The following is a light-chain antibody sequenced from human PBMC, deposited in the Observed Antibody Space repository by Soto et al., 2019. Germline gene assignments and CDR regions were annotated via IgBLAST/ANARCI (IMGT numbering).Light chain of an antibody. CDR1: QSVTSD. V-gene: IGKV3-15*01. Sequence: EVVMTQSPATLSVSPGDRATLSCRASQSVTSDLAWYQHKPGQAPRLLIYGASTRATGIPARFSGSGSGTEFTLTISSLLSEDFAVDYCQQYNDWPTLTFGQGTKVEIK. CDR2: GAS. CDR3: QQYNDWPTLT. J-gene: IGKJ1*01.